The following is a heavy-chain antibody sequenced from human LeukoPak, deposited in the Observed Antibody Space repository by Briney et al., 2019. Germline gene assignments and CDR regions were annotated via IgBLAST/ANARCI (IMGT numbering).Heavy chain of an antibody. D-gene: IGHD6-6*01. V-gene: IGHV4-59*11. CDR3: ARGVRVGFSSYYFDY. CDR1: GDSMNGLS. Sequence: SKTLSLTCTVSGDSMNGLSWSWIRQSPGKGLEWIAYIYDTGSTNTSPSLKSRVTLSVDTSKKQFSLRLSSVTAADTAVYYCARGVRVGFSSYYFDYWGQGTLVTVSS. CDR2: IYDTGST. J-gene: IGHJ4*02.